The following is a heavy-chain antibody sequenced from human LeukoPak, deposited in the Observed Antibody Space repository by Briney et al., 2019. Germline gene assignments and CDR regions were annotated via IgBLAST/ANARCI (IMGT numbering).Heavy chain of an antibody. V-gene: IGHV5-51*01. CDR1: GSISASYW. CDR3: ATNSVGSCYFFDY. Sequence: GASRQISCNGSGSISASYWSGWGRQLPGKGVEGMGIIYPGDSDTRYSPSFQGQVTITAAKSITTASLQWSSLNASDTAIYYCATNSVGSCYFFDYWGQGTLVTVSS. CDR2: IYPGDSDT. D-gene: IGHD2-15*01. J-gene: IGHJ4*02.